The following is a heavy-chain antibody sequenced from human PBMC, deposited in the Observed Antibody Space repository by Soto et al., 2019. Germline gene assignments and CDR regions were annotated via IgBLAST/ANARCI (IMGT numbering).Heavy chain of an antibody. Sequence: EVQLLESGGGLVQPGGSLRLSCAASGFTFNNYAMTWVRQAPGKGLEWVSAISGGGDTTSYADSVKGRFTVSRDGSKNPVYPQMGRLRAQETGLYYRAKGPGGSGSLTPPVCFWGQGTLVTVSS. J-gene: IGHJ4*02. CDR3: AKGPGGSGSLTPPVCF. D-gene: IGHD3-10*01. CDR2: ISGGGDTT. CDR1: GFTFNNYA. V-gene: IGHV3-23*01.